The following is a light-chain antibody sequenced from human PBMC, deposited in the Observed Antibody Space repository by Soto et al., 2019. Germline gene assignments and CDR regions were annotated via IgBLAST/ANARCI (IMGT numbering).Light chain of an antibody. CDR3: QQYGVSPLT. Sequence: DIQLTQSPSSLSASLGDRVTISCRASQNIDNFLHWYQQKSGKAPELLIYAASSLRDGVPSRFSGSGFGTEFTLTISRLELEDSAVYYCQQYGVSPLTFGPGTKVEIK. J-gene: IGKJ3*01. CDR2: AAS. V-gene: IGKV1-39*01. CDR1: QNIDNF.